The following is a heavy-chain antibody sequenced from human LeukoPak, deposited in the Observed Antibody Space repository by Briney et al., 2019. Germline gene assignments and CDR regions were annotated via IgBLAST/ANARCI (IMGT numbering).Heavy chain of an antibody. Sequence: SETLSLTCTVSGGSISSCYGSWIRQPPGKGLEWIGYIYYSGSTNYNPSLKSRVTISVDTSKNQFSLKLSSVTAPDTAVYYCARGGIVGATQPLLFHYWGQGTLVTVSS. V-gene: IGHV4-59*01. CDR2: IYYSGST. CDR1: GGSISSCY. CDR3: ARGGIVGATQPLLFHY. D-gene: IGHD1-26*01. J-gene: IGHJ4*02.